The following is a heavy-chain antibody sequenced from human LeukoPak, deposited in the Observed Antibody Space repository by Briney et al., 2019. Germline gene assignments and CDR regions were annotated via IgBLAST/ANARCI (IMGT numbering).Heavy chain of an antibody. CDR3: ARDRELGWLQTDY. V-gene: IGHV3-74*01. CDR1: GFTFSSYW. J-gene: IGHJ4*02. Sequence: GGSLRLSCSASGFTFSSYWMHWGRQAPGKGLVWVSRINSDGSSTSYADSVKGRFTISRDNAKNTLYLQMNSLRAEDTAVYYCARDRELGWLQTDYWGQGTLVTVSS. D-gene: IGHD5-24*01. CDR2: INSDGSST.